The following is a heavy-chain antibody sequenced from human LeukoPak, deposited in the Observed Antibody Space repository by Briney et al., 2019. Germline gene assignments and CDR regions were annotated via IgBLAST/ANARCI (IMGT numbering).Heavy chain of an antibody. J-gene: IGHJ3*02. Sequence: SETLSLTCTVSGGSISSYYWSWIRQPPGKGLEWIGYIYYSGSTNYNPSLKSRVTISVDTSKNQFSLKLSSVTAADTAVYYCAGDSGWDAFDIWGQGTMVTVSS. V-gene: IGHV4-59*01. CDR2: IYYSGST. CDR1: GGSISSYY. D-gene: IGHD6-19*01. CDR3: AGDSGWDAFDI.